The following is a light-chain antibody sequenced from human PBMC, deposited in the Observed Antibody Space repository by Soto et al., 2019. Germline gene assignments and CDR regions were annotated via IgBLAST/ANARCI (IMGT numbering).Light chain of an antibody. J-gene: IGLJ1*01. CDR2: DVN. Sequence: QSVLTQPRSVSGSPGQSVTISCTGTSSDVGGYDYVSWYQQHPGKAPKLMIFDVNQRPSGVPDRFSGSKSGSTASLTISGLRAEDEADYYCCSYAGSYSLYVFGSGTKLTVL. CDR1: SSDVGGYDY. V-gene: IGLV2-11*01. CDR3: CSYAGSYSLYV.